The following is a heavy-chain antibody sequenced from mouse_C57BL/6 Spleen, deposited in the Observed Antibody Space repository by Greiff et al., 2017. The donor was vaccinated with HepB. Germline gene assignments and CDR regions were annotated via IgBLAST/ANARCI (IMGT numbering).Heavy chain of an antibody. D-gene: IGHD2-1*01. CDR2: INPNNGGT. J-gene: IGHJ3*01. CDR1: GYTFTDYY. Sequence: EVQLQQSGPELVKPGASVKISCKASGYTFTDYYMNWVKQSHGKSLEWIGDINPNNGGTSYNQKFKGKATLTVDKSSSTAYMELRSLTAEDSAVYYGATGNYEWFAYWGQGTLVTVSA. CDR3: ATGNYEWFAY. V-gene: IGHV1-26*01.